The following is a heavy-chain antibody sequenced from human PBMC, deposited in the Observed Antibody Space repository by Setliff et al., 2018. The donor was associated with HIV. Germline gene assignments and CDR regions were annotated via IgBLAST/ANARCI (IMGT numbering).Heavy chain of an antibody. CDR2: VYYSGNT. Sequence: ETLSLTCTVSGGSISSSSYYWGWIRHSPGKGLEWIGSVYYSGNTYNNPSLKSRVTISVDTSKNQFSLKLSSVTAADTAVYYCARYDYGDFDYWGQGTPVTVSS. CDR1: GGSISSSSYY. V-gene: IGHV4-39*01. CDR3: ARYDYGDFDY. J-gene: IGHJ4*02. D-gene: IGHD4-17*01.